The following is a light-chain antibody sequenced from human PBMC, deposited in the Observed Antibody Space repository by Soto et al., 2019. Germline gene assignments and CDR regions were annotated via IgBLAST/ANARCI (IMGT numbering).Light chain of an antibody. CDR1: QSVSKY. Sequence: EIVLTQSPDTLSLSPGERATLSCRASQSVSKYLAWYQQKPGQAPRLLIYGASNRATGIPDRFSGSGSGTDFTLTISRLEPEDFAVYYCQQYGSSGTFGQGTKVDI. CDR2: GAS. V-gene: IGKV3-20*01. J-gene: IGKJ1*01. CDR3: QQYGSSGT.